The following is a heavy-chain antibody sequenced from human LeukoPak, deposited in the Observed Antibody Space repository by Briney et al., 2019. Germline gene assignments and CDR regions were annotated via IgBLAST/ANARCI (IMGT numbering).Heavy chain of an antibody. CDR2: ISGSGGST. D-gene: IGHD1-14*01. CDR1: GFTFSSYA. J-gene: IGHJ6*03. CDR3: ANXGVNHKYYYYMDV. Sequence: GGSLRLSCAASGFTFSSYAMSWVRQAPGKGLEWVSAISGSGGSTYYADSVKGRFTISRDNSKNTLYLQMNSLRAEDTAVYYCANXGVNHKYYYYMDVWGKGTTVTVSS. V-gene: IGHV3-23*01.